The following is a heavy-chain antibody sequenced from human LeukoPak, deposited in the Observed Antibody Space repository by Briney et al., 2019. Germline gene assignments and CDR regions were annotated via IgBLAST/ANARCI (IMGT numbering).Heavy chain of an antibody. J-gene: IGHJ4*02. V-gene: IGHV3-74*01. Sequence: GGSLRLSCAASGFTFSSYWMHWVRQAPGKWLVWVSRINSDGSSTSYADSVKGRFTISRDNAKNTLYLQMNSLTAEDTAVFYCAKGGARLHSYYFDYWGQGTLVTVSS. CDR2: INSDGSST. CDR3: AKGGARLHSYYFDY. CDR1: GFTFSSYW. D-gene: IGHD1-26*01.